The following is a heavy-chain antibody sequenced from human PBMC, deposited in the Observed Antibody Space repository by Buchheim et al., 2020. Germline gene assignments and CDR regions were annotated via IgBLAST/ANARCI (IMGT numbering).Heavy chain of an antibody. CDR2: IYYSGST. Sequence: QVQLQQWGAGLLKPSETLSLTCAVYGGSFSGYYWSWIRQPPGKGLEWIGYIYYSGSTYYNPSLKSRVTISVDTSKNQFSLKLSSVTAADTAVYYCARALNTKTGPFDYWGQGTL. CDR1: GGSFSGYY. V-gene: IGHV4-34*01. D-gene: IGHD7-27*01. CDR3: ARALNTKTGPFDY. J-gene: IGHJ4*02.